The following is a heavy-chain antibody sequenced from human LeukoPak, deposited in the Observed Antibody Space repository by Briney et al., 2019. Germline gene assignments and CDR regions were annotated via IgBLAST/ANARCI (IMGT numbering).Heavy chain of an antibody. V-gene: IGHV3-21*01. CDR1: GFTFSSYS. D-gene: IGHD3-22*01. CDR3: AGDTGYYDSSGYYGTNLDY. CDR2: ISSSSSYI. J-gene: IGHJ4*02. Sequence: GGSLRLSCAASGFTFSSYSRNWVRQAPGKGLEWVSSISSSSSYIYDVDSVKGRITSSRDNAKNSLHLQMNSLRAADTAVYYCAGDTGYYDSSGYYGTNLDYWGQGTLVIVSS.